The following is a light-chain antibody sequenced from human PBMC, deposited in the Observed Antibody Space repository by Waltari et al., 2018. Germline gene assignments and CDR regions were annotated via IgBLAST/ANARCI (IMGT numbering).Light chain of an antibody. V-gene: IGKV3-20*01. Sequence: VVLTQSPGTLSLSPGDRAILSCRASASLTTSFSPYLAWYQQKPGQAPRLLSYDASSWATGTPDRFSGSGSGTDFTLTISKLEPEDFAVYYCQQYRSSPTTFGQGTKLEI. CDR2: DAS. CDR1: ASLTTSFSPY. CDR3: QQYRSSPTT. J-gene: IGKJ2*01.